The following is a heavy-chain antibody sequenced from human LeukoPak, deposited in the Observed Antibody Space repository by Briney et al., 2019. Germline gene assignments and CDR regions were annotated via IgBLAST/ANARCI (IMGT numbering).Heavy chain of an antibody. CDR1: GFTVSSNY. CDR2: IYSGGST. CDR3: ARGSWFGELYLDY. Sequence: GGSLRLSCAASGFTVSSNYMSWVRQAPGKGLEWVSVIYSGGSTYYADSVKGRFTISRDNFKNTLYLQMNSLRAEDTAVYYCARGSWFGELYLDYWGQGTLVTVSS. V-gene: IGHV3-53*01. J-gene: IGHJ4*02. D-gene: IGHD3-10*01.